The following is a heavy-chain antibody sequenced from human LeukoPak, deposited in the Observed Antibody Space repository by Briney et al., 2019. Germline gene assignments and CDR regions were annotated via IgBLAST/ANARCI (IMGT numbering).Heavy chain of an antibody. CDR3: ARGSRITMVRGVINRATTHYYYMDV. D-gene: IGHD3-10*01. V-gene: IGHV4-34*01. J-gene: IGHJ6*03. CDR2: INHSGST. Sequence: SETLSLTCAVYGGSFSGYYWSWIRQPPGKGLGWIGEINHSGSTNYNPSLKSRVTISVDTSKNQFSLKLSSVTAADTAVYYCARGSRITMVRGVINRATTHYYYMDVWGKGTTVTVSS. CDR1: GGSFSGYY.